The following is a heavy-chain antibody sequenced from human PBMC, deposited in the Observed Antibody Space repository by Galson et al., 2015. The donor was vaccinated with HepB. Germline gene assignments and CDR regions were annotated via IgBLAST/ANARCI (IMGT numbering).Heavy chain of an antibody. D-gene: IGHD6-19*01. V-gene: IGHV3-74*01. Sequence: SLRLSCAVSGFTFSNYWMHWVRQAPGEGLVWVSRITGDGNNLNYADSVEGRITISRDNAKNTLYLQMNSLRVEDTAVYYCARAAVVTGNDYWGQGTLVTVSS. J-gene: IGHJ4*02. CDR1: GFTFSNYW. CDR3: ARAAVVTGNDY. CDR2: ITGDGNNL.